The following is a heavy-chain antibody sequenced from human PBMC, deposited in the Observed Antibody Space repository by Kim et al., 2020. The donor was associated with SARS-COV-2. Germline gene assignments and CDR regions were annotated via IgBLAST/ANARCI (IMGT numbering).Heavy chain of an antibody. CDR2: ISAYNGNT. CDR1: GYTFTSYG. CDR3: ARGPADFFFWSGYPSFDY. V-gene: IGHV1-18*01. D-gene: IGHD3-3*01. Sequence: ASVKVSCKASGYTFTSYGISWVRQAPGQGLEWMGWISAYNGNTNYAQKLQGRVTMTTDTSTSTAYMELRSLRSDDTAVYYCARGPADFFFWSGYPSFDYWGQGTLVTVSS. J-gene: IGHJ4*02.